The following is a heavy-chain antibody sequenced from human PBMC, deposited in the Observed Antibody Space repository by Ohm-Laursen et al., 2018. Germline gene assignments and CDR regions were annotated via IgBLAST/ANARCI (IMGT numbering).Heavy chain of an antibody. V-gene: IGHV3-33*08. J-gene: IGHJ3*02. Sequence: SLRLSCTASGFTVSSNYMSWVRQAPGKGLEWVAVIWYDGSNKYYADSVKGRFTISRDNSKNTLYLQMNSLRAEDTAVYYCAREHNAFDIWGQGTMVAVSS. CDR2: IWYDGSNK. CDR3: AREHNAFDI. CDR1: GFTVSSNY.